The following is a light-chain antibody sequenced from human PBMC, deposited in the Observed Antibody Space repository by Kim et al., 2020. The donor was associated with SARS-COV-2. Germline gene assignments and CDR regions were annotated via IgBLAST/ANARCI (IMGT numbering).Light chain of an antibody. CDR1: SGSIGDNY. V-gene: IGLV6-57*03. Sequence: GKTVTSACTRSSGSIGDNYVQWYQQRPGRAPTTVIYEDDQRPSGVSDRFSGSIDNSSNSASLTISGLRTEDEADYYCQSYNRDNVIFGGGTQLTVL. J-gene: IGLJ2*01. CDR3: QSYNRDNVI. CDR2: EDD.